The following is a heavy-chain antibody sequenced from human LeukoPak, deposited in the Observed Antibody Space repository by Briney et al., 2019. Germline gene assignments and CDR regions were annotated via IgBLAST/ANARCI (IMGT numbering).Heavy chain of an antibody. J-gene: IGHJ4*02. CDR2: IWYDGSDK. V-gene: IGHV3-33*01. CDR1: GFTFSNYG. D-gene: IGHD4-17*01. CDR3: ARDPMTTNTFYFDF. Sequence: PGRSLRLSCAAPGFTFSNYGMHWVRQAPGKGLEWVAVIWYDGSDKYYADSVKGRFTISRDNSKNTLYLQMNSLRAEDTSVYYCARDPMTTNTFYFDFWGQGTLVTVSS.